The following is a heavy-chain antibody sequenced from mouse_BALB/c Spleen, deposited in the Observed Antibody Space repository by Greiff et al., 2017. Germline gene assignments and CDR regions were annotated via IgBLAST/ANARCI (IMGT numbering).Heavy chain of an antibody. J-gene: IGHJ4*01. CDR3: ARWEVPLAMDY. V-gene: IGHV3-6*02. CDR1: GYSITSGYY. CDR2: ISYDGSN. D-gene: IGHD2-14*01. Sequence: EVKLMESGPGLVKPSQSLSLTCSVTGYSITSGYYWNWIRQFPGNKLEWMGYISYDGSNNYNPSLKNRISITRDTSKNQFFLKLNSVTTEDTATYYCARWEVPLAMDYWGQGTSVTVSS.